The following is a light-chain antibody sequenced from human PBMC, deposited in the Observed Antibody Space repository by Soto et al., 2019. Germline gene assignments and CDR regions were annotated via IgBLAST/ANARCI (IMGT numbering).Light chain of an antibody. CDR1: QTVRSTY. V-gene: IGKV3-20*01. J-gene: IGKJ1*01. Sequence: EIVLTQSPGTLSLSPGERATLSCRASQTVRSTYLAWYQQKPGQAPRLLIYSASSRATGIPDRFSGSGSGTDFTLTISRLEPEDFAVYYCQRYGGFGQGTKVDIK. CDR3: QRYGG. CDR2: SAS.